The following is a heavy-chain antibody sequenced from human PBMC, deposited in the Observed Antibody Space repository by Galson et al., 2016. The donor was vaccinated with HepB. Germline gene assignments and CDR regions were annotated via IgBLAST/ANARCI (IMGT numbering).Heavy chain of an antibody. CDR2: INGSGGST. CDR3: ARSGPKYDTTPRYDP. J-gene: IGHJ5*02. V-gene: IGHV3-23*01. D-gene: IGHD3-10*01. CDR1: GFTFSNYC. Sequence: SLRLSCAASGFTFSNYCMSWVRQAPGKGLEWVSYINGSGGSTYYADSVKGRFTVSRDNSKNTLYLQMKSLRAEDTAVYYCARSGPKYDTTPRYDPCGQGTLVTVSS.